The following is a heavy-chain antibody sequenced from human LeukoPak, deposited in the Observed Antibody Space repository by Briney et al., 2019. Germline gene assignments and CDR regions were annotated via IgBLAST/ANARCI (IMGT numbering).Heavy chain of an antibody. CDR3: ASFITEILTGYLDPDYYYYYGMDV. Sequence: ASVKVSCKASGYTFTSYGISWVRQAPGQGLEWMGWISAYNGNTNYAQKLQGRVTMTTDTSTSTAYMELRSLRSDDTAVYYCASFITEILTGYLDPDYYYYYGMDVWGQGTTVTVSS. CDR2: ISAYNGNT. J-gene: IGHJ6*02. V-gene: IGHV1-18*01. D-gene: IGHD3-9*01. CDR1: GYTFTSYG.